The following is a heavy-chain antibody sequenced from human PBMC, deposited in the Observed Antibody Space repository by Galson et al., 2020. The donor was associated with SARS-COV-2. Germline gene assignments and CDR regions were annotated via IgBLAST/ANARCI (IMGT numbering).Heavy chain of an antibody. Sequence: SETLSLTCAVSGGSISSDNYSWSRIRQPPGKGLEWIGYFYHSGNTYYNPSLKSRVTISVDRSKNRVSLKLSSVTAADTAVYYCASYRDTDYFDYWGQGTLVTVSS. CDR1: GGSISSDNYS. V-gene: IGHV4-30-2*01. CDR3: ASYRDTDYFDY. CDR2: FYHSGNT. D-gene: IGHD4-4*01. J-gene: IGHJ4*02.